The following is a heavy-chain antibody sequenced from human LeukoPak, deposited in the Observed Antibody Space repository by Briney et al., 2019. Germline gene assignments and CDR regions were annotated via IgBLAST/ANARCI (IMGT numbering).Heavy chain of an antibody. CDR3: ARGGNTYYYGSGTYYNFDY. D-gene: IGHD3-10*01. CDR1: GYTFTSYD. Sequence: ASVKVSCKASGYTFTSYDINWVRQATGQGLEWMGWMNPNSGNTGYAQKFQGRVTMTRNTSISTAYMELSSLRSEDTAVYYCARGGNTYYYGSGTYYNFDYWGQGTLVTVSS. CDR2: MNPNSGNT. V-gene: IGHV1-8*01. J-gene: IGHJ4*02.